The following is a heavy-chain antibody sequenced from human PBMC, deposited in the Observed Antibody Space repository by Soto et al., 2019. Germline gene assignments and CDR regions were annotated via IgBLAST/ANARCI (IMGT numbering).Heavy chain of an antibody. CDR1: GFTFGSYA. J-gene: IGHJ6*02. Sequence: PGGSLRLSCAASGFTFGSYAVSWVRQAPGKGLEWVSAISGSGGSTYYADSVKGRFTISRDNSKNTLYLQMNSLRAEDTAVYYCAKPPRGDYSPKYNYYGRDVGGQGTTVTVS. D-gene: IGHD4-4*01. V-gene: IGHV3-23*01. CDR2: ISGSGGST. CDR3: AKPPRGDYSPKYNYYGRDV.